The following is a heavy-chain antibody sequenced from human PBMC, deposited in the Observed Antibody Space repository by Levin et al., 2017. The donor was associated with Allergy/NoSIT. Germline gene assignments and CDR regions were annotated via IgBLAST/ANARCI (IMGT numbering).Heavy chain of an antibody. CDR3: ARKEVRTMNDC. CDR2: IKNSGSA. D-gene: IGHD3-22*01. V-gene: IGHV4-39*07. J-gene: IGHJ4*02. CDR1: GASISGSRYY. Sequence: SETLSLTCTVSGASISGSRYYWAWIRQPPGQGLEWLGTIKNSGSAYYNPSLKSRVTMSVDTSKNQLSLQLSSLTAADTAAYYCARKEVRTMNDCWGQGTRVTVSS.